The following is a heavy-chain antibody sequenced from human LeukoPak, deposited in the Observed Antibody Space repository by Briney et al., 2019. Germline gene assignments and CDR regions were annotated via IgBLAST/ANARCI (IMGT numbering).Heavy chain of an antibody. CDR3: AKDLNYFGSGKYYTWDCDS. J-gene: IGHJ4*02. CDR2: ISVSGSGGAT. D-gene: IGHD3-9*01. CDR1: GFTFSRYA. Sequence: PGGSLRLSCTASGFTFSRYAMSWVRQAPGKGLEWVSAISVSGSGGATYYADSVKGRFSISRDNSQNTLYLDMNSLRAEDTAVYYCAKDLNYFGSGKYYTWDCDSWGQGTLVTVSS. V-gene: IGHV3-23*01.